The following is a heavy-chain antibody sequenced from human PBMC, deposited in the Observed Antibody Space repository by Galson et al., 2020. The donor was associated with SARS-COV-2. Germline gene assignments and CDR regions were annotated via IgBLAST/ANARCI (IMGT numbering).Heavy chain of an antibody. V-gene: IGHV4-59*08. Sequence: SETLSLTCTVSGGSISSYYWSWIRQPPGKGLEWIGYIYYSGSTNYNPSLKSRVTISVDTSKNQFSLKLSSVTAADTAVYYCARHARIAAAGINYYYGMDVWGQGTTVTVSS. J-gene: IGHJ6*02. D-gene: IGHD6-13*01. CDR2: IYYSGST. CDR3: ARHARIAAAGINYYYGMDV. CDR1: GGSISSYY.